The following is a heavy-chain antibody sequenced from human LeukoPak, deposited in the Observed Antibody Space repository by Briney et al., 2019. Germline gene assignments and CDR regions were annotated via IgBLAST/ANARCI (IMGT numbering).Heavy chain of an antibody. CDR2: IYYSGST. Sequence: SSETLSLTCTVSGGSISSSSYYWGWIRQPPGKGLEWIGSIYYSGSTYYNPSLKSRVTISVDTSKNQFSLKLSSVTAADTAVYYCARTLYSINWFDPWGQGTLVTVSS. J-gene: IGHJ5*02. CDR1: GGSISSSSYY. CDR3: ARTLYSINWFDP. V-gene: IGHV4-39*01. D-gene: IGHD2-15*01.